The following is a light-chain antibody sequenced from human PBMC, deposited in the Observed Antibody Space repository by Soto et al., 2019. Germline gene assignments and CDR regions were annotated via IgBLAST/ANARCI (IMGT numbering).Light chain of an antibody. Sequence: DIQMTQSPSSLSSYLLDRVTITCRASQSISSYLNWYQQKPGKAPKLLIYDASNLEAGVPSRFRGSGSGTDFTFTISRLQTEDIATYYCQQYENLPTFGQGTRLEIK. CDR1: QSISSY. V-gene: IGKV1-33*01. J-gene: IGKJ5*01. CDR3: QQYENLPT. CDR2: DAS.